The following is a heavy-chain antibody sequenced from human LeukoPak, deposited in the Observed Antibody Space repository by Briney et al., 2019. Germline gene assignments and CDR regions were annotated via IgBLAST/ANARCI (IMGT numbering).Heavy chain of an antibody. J-gene: IGHJ1*01. CDR3: ARDSVGLGYCSSTSCYKAEYFQH. CDR2: ISYDGSNK. V-gene: IGHV3-30-3*01. D-gene: IGHD2-2*02. Sequence: GGSLRLSCAASGFTFSSYAMHWVRQAPGKGLEWVAVISYDGSNKYYADSVKGRFTISRDNSKNTLYLQMNSLRAEDTAVYYCARDSVGLGYCSSTSCYKAEYFQHWGQGTLVTVSS. CDR1: GFTFSSYA.